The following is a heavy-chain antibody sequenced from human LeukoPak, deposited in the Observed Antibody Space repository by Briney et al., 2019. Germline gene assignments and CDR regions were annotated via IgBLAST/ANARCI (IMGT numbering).Heavy chain of an antibody. J-gene: IGHJ4*02. CDR2: IYTSGST. CDR3: ARGSNSGSYFFDY. CDR1: GGSISSYY. Sequence: PSETLSLTCTVSGGSISSYYWSWIRQPAGKGLEWIGRIYTSGSTNYNPPLKSRVTMSVDTSKNQFSLKLSSVTAADTAVYYCARGSNSGSYFFDYWGQGTLVTVSS. V-gene: IGHV4-4*07. D-gene: IGHD1-26*01.